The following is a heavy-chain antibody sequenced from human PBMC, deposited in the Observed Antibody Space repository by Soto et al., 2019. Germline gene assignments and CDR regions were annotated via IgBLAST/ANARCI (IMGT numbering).Heavy chain of an antibody. D-gene: IGHD2-21*02. V-gene: IGHV4-61*08. CDR1: GGSISSGGYY. J-gene: IGHJ6*02. CDR3: ARDLWGYCGTDCYPLDV. CDR2: IYNTGST. Sequence: SETLSLTCTVSGGSISSGGYYWSWIRQHPGKGLEWIGYIYNTGSTVYNPSFKSRVTISVDTSKNQFSLKLNSVTAADTAVYYCARDLWGYCGTDCYPLDVWGQGTTVTVSS.